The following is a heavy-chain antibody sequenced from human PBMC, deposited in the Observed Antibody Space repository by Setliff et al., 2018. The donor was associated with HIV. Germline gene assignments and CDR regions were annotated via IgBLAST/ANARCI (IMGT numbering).Heavy chain of an antibody. V-gene: IGHV4-4*07. CDR2: IYSTGNT. Sequence: SETLSLTCTVSGDSISGYYWSWIRQPAGKGLEWIGHIYSTGNTNYNSSLKSRVTMSIETSKNQFSLKLTSVTAADTAVYYCARMSCSDQTCYFFDFWGQGALVTVSS. CDR1: GDSISGYY. CDR3: ARMSCSDQTCYFFDF. D-gene: IGHD3-10*01. J-gene: IGHJ4*02.